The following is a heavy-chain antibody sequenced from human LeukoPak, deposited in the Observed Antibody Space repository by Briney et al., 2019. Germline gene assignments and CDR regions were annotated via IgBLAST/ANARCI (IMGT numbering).Heavy chain of an antibody. J-gene: IGHJ4*01. CDR3: AKGIYSCGWSYFDY. D-gene: IGHD6-19*01. V-gene: IGHV3-23*01. Sequence: PGGSLRLSCAASGFTFSNSAMSWVRQAPGKGLEWVSTLSGSGITTYYADSVKGRFTISRDNSKNTLYLQMNSLRAEDTAVYYCAKGIYSCGWSYFDYWGHGTLVTASS. CDR1: GFTFSNSA. CDR2: LSGSGITT.